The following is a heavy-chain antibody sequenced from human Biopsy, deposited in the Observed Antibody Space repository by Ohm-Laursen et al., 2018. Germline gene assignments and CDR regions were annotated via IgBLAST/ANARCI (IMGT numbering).Heavy chain of an antibody. CDR1: GYAFDTDG. CDR2: VSGYNGNT. V-gene: IGHV1-18*01. J-gene: IGHJ4*02. D-gene: IGHD3-16*01. CDR3: ATDAVGGLAVF. Sequence: ASVKVSCKTSGYAFDTDGITWVRQAPGQGLEWMGWVSGYNGNTNYAQKLQGRVTMTIDTSTSTVYMEQNSLTSDDTAVYYCATDAVGGLAVFGGQGTLVTVSP.